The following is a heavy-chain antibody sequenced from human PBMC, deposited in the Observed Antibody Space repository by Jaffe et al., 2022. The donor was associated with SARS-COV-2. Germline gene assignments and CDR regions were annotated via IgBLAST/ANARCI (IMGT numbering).Heavy chain of an antibody. Sequence: QVQLVQSGAEVKKPGASVKVSCKASGYTFTSYGISWVRQAPGQGLEWMGWISAYNGNTNYAQKLQGRVTMTTDTSTSTAYMELRSLRSDDTAVYYCARAPPLDIVVVVAARGDYYGMDVWGQGTTVTVSS. J-gene: IGHJ6*02. CDR2: ISAYNGNT. CDR3: ARAPPLDIVVVVAARGDYYGMDV. CDR1: GYTFTSYG. D-gene: IGHD2-15*01. V-gene: IGHV1-18*01.